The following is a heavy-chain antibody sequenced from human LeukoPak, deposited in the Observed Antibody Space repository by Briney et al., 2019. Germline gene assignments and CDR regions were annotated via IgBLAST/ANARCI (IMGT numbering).Heavy chain of an antibody. CDR2: IYYSGST. D-gene: IGHD3-22*01. CDR1: GGSISSHY. Sequence: PSETLSLTCTVSGGSISSHYWSWIRQPPGKGLEWIGYIYYSGSTKYNPSLKSRVTISVDTSKNQFSLKLSSVTAADTAVNYCARVSSSGYYYYYDYYMDVWGKGTTVTVSS. V-gene: IGHV4-59*11. CDR3: ARVSSSGYYYYYDYYMDV. J-gene: IGHJ6*03.